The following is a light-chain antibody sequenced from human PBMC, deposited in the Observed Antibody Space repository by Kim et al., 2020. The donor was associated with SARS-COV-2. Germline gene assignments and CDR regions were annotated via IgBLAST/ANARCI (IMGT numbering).Light chain of an antibody. Sequence: VSPGQTATIPCSGDNLGGRYVSWYQQRPGQTPVLVMYQDIERPSGIPDRFSGSNSGNTATLTISGTQAMDEADYYCQAWDNNAEIFGGGTQLTVL. V-gene: IGLV3-1*01. CDR1: NLGGRY. J-gene: IGLJ2*01. CDR3: QAWDNNAEI. CDR2: QDI.